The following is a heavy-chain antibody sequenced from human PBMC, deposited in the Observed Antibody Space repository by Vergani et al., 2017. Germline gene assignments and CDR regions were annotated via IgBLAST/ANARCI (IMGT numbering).Heavy chain of an antibody. D-gene: IGHD3-9*01. CDR2: INPSGGHT. Sequence: QVQVVQSGAEVKKSGASVKVSCKTSGYTFSNYYMHWVRQAPGQGLEWMGIINPSGGHTNYAQKFQGRVTMTRDTSTSTVYMELSSLRSEDTAIYYCARGDYGNLTGYGDWGQGTLVTVSA. CDR3: ARGDYGNLTGYGD. V-gene: IGHV1-46*03. CDR1: GYTFSNYY. J-gene: IGHJ1*01.